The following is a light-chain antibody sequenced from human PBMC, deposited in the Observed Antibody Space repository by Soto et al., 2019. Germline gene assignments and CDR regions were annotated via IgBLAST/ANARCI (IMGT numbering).Light chain of an antibody. Sequence: ESVLTQSPGTLSLSPGERATLSCRASQSVSSNYLTWYQHKPGQAPRLLIYDTSTRATGIPARFSGSGSGTEFTLTISSLQSEDFAVYYCQQYSNWPPITFGQGTRLEN. J-gene: IGKJ5*01. CDR1: QSVSSN. CDR2: DTS. V-gene: IGKV3-15*01. CDR3: QQYSNWPPIT.